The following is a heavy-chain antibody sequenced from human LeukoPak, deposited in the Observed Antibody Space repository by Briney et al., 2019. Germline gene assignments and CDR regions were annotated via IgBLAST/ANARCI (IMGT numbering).Heavy chain of an antibody. CDR2: IYTSGST. CDR1: GGSISSGYY. Sequence: SETLSLTCTVSGGSISSGYYWGWIRQPAGKGLEWIGRIYTSGSTNYNPSLKSRVTMSVDTSKNQFSLKLSSVTAADTAVYYCARETSDSGSFLPGHRVLYYYYYMDVWGKGTTVTISS. J-gene: IGHJ6*03. V-gene: IGHV4-4*07. CDR3: ARETSDSGSFLPGHRVLYYYYYMDV. D-gene: IGHD1-26*01.